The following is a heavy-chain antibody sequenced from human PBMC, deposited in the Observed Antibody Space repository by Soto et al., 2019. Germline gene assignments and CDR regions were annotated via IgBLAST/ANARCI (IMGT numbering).Heavy chain of an antibody. J-gene: IGHJ4*02. CDR2: ISGSGGST. Sequence: EVQLLDSGGGLVQPGGSLRLSCAASGFTFSSYAMNWVRQAPGKGLEWVSVISGSGGSTYYADSVKGRFTISRDNSKNTRYLQMNSLRAEDTAVYYCASRGPGTYFDYWGQGTLVTVSS. V-gene: IGHV3-23*01. D-gene: IGHD6-13*01. CDR3: ASRGPGTYFDY. CDR1: GFTFSSYA.